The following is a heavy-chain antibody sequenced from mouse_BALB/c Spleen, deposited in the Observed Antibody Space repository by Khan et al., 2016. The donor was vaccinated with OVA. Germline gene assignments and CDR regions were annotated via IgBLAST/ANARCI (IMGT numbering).Heavy chain of an antibody. CDR3: ATHLTGSFAY. CDR1: GFTFSPYS. D-gene: IGHD4-1*01. J-gene: IGHJ3*01. CDR2: ISSDGDYT. V-gene: IGHV5-6*01. Sequence: EVELVESGGDLVKSGGSLKLFCAASGFTFSPYSMSWVRQTPDKRLEWVATISSDGDYTYYPDSVKGRFNISRDNAKNTLYLQMSTLKSDDTAMYYCATHLTGSFAYWGQGTLVTVSA.